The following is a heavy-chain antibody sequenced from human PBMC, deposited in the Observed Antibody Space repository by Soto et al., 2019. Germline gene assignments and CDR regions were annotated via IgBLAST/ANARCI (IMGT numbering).Heavy chain of an antibody. J-gene: IGHJ6*03. CDR1: GYTLTELS. CDR3: ATASGYCSGGSCYSGDYYYYYMDV. Sequence: ASVKVSCKVSGYTLTELSMHWVRQAPGKGLEWMGGFDPEDGETIYAQKFQGRVTMTEDTSTDTAYMELSSLRSEDTAVYYCATASGYCSGGSCYSGDYYYYYMDVWGKGTTVTVSS. V-gene: IGHV1-24*01. D-gene: IGHD2-15*01. CDR2: FDPEDGET.